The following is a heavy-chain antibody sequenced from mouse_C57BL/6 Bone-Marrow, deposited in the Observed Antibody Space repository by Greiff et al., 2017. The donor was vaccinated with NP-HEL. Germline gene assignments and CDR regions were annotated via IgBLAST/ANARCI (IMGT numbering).Heavy chain of an antibody. D-gene: IGHD2-4*01. CDR3: ARDYDYDRGLEY. J-gene: IGHJ2*01. CDR1: GYSFTSYY. CDR2: IYPGSGNT. V-gene: IGHV1-66*01. Sequence: VQLVESGPELVKPGASVKISCKASGYSFTSYYIHWVKQRPGQGLEWIGWIYPGSGNTKYNEKFKGKATLTADTSSSTAYMQLSSLTSEDSAVYYCARDYDYDRGLEYWGQGTTLTVSS.